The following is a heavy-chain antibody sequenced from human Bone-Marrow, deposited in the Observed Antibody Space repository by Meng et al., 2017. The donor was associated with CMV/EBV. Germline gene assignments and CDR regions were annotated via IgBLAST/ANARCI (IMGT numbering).Heavy chain of an antibody. J-gene: IGHJ4*02. D-gene: IGHD3-22*01. Sequence: GGSLRLSCAASGFTFSSHWMTWVRQAPGKGLEWVANMNQDGSQKNYVDSVKGRFTISRDNAKNSLFLQMNSLRAEDTAVYYCAGTYSSPLDFWGRGTLVTVSS. V-gene: IGHV3-7*01. CDR2: MNQDGSQK. CDR1: GFTFSSHW. CDR3: AGTYSSPLDF.